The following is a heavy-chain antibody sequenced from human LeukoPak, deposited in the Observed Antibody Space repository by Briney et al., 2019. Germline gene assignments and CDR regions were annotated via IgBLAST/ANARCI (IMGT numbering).Heavy chain of an antibody. D-gene: IGHD3-16*01. V-gene: IGHV3-23*01. Sequence: PGGSLRLSCAASGFPFSSRAMNWVRQAPGKGLEWVSDISPSGESTDYADSVKGRFTISRDNSKNTLYLQMDSLRDEDRAVYFCAKGSGGYDFDSWGQGTPVTVSS. J-gene: IGHJ4*02. CDR1: GFPFSSRA. CDR3: AKGSGGYDFDS. CDR2: ISPSGEST.